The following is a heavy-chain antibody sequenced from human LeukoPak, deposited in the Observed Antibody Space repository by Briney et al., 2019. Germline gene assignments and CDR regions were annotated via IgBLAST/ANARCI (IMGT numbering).Heavy chain of an antibody. Sequence: TPSETLSLTCTVSGGSISSGGYYRSWIRQPPGKGLEWIGYIYHSGSTYYNPSLKSRVTISVDRSKNQFSLNLSSVTAADTAVYYCARRSYFDSSGYLVDYWGQGTLVTVSS. V-gene: IGHV4-30-2*01. J-gene: IGHJ4*02. CDR1: GGSISSGGYY. D-gene: IGHD3-22*01. CDR3: ARRSYFDSSGYLVDY. CDR2: IYHSGST.